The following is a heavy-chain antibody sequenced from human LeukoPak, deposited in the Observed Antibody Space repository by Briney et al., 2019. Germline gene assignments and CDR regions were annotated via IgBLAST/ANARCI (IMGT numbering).Heavy chain of an antibody. CDR3: ARDFAAAGTYYGMDV. Sequence: PGGSLRLSCAASGFTFSSNWMGWVRQAPGKGREWVANIKQDGSEKYYVDSVKGRFTISRDNAKNSLYLQMNSLRAEDTAVYYCARDFAAAGTYYGMDVWGQGTTVTVSS. CDR2: IKQDGSEK. V-gene: IGHV3-7*01. CDR1: GFTFSSNW. D-gene: IGHD6-13*01. J-gene: IGHJ6*02.